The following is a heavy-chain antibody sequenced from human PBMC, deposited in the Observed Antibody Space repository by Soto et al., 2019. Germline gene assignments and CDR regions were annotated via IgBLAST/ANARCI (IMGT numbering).Heavy chain of an antibody. V-gene: IGHV6-1*01. Sequence: PSQTLSLTCAISGDSVSSNSAAWNWIRQSPSRGLEWLGRTYYRSKWYNDYAVSVKSRITINPDTSKNQFSLQLNSVTPEDTAVYYCARDLWTMVRGEDYYGMDVWGQGTTVTVSS. J-gene: IGHJ6*02. D-gene: IGHD3-10*01. CDR3: ARDLWTMVRGEDYYGMDV. CDR2: TYYRSKWYN. CDR1: GDSVSSNSAA.